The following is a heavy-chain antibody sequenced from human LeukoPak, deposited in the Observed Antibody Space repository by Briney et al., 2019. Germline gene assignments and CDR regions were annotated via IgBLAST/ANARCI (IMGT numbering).Heavy chain of an antibody. J-gene: IGHJ4*02. CDR1: GFTVSSNY. CDR2: IYSGGST. D-gene: IGHD4-17*01. CDR3: ASSTVTWRGDY. Sequence: GGSLRLSCAASGFTVSSNYMSWVRQAPGKGLEWVSVIYSGGSTYYADSVKGRFTISRDNSKNTLYLQMNSLRAEDTAVYYCASSTVTWRGDYWGQGTLVTVSS. V-gene: IGHV3-53*01.